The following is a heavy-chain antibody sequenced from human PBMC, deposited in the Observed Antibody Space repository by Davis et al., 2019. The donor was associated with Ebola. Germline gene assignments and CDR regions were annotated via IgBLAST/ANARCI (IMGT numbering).Heavy chain of an antibody. CDR3: ARGKTVAGTRGLSWFDP. V-gene: IGHV1-18*01. D-gene: IGHD6-19*01. Sequence: ASVKVSCKASGYTFTSYGISWLRQAPGQGLEWMGWISAYNGNTNYAQKLQGRVTMTTDTSTSTAYMELRSLRSEDTAVFYCARGKTVAGTRGLSWFDPWGPGTLVTVSS. CDR2: ISAYNGNT. J-gene: IGHJ5*02. CDR1: GYTFTSYG.